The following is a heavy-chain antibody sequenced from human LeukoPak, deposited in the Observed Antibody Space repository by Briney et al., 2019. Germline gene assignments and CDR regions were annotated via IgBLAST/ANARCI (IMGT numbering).Heavy chain of an antibody. V-gene: IGHV3-30*04. D-gene: IGHD6-19*01. CDR2: ISYDGSNK. J-gene: IGHJ4*02. CDR3: AKVGGTSSGWYGNFDY. Sequence: GGSLRLSCAASGFTFSDYAMHWVRQAPGKGLEWVAVISYDGSNKYYADSVKGRFTISRDNSKNTLYLQMNSLRAEDTAVYYCAKVGGTSSGWYGNFDYWGQGTLVTVSS. CDR1: GFTFSDYA.